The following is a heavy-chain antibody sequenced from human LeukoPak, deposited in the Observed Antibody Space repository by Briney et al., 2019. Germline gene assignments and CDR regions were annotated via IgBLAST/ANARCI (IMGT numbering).Heavy chain of an antibody. J-gene: IGHJ6*02. D-gene: IGHD2-15*01. V-gene: IGHV3-7*03. CDR2: IKQDGSEK. CDR1: GFTFSSYW. CDR3: AREFVVVVAATQVRWYYGMDV. Sequence: GGSLRPSCAASGFTFSSYWMSWVRQAPGKGLEGVANIKQDGSEKYYVDSVKGRFTISRDNAKNSLYLQMNSLRAEDTAVYYCAREFVVVVAATQVRWYYGMDVWGQGTTVTVSS.